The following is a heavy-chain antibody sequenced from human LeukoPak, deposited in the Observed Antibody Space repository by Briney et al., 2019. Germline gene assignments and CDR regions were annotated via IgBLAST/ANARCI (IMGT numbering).Heavy chain of an antibody. D-gene: IGHD3-3*01. Sequence: ASVKVSCKASGYTFTSYGISWVRQAPGQGLEWMGWVSAYNGNTNYAQKLQGRVTMTTDTSTSTAYMELRSLRSDDTAVYYCAKDFGSFGPESNDAFDIWGQGTMVTVSS. J-gene: IGHJ3*02. CDR2: VSAYNGNT. CDR1: GYTFTSYG. V-gene: IGHV1-18*01. CDR3: AKDFGSFGPESNDAFDI.